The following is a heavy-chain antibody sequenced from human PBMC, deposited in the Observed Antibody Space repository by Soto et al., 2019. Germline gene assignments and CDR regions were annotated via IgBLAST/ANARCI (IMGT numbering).Heavy chain of an antibody. CDR3: ARHIAGYGDPYYYYGMDV. D-gene: IGHD4-17*01. Sequence: PGESLKLSCKGSGYSFTSYWIGWVRQMPGKGLEWMGIIYPGDSDTRYSPSFQGQVTISADKSISTAYLQWSSLKASDTAMYYCARHIAGYGDPYYYYGMDVWGQGTTVTVSS. J-gene: IGHJ6*02. V-gene: IGHV5-51*01. CDR1: GYSFTSYW. CDR2: IYPGDSDT.